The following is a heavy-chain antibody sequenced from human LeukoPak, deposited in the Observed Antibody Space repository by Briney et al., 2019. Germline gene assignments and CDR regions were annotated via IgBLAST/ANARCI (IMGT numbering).Heavy chain of an antibody. D-gene: IGHD2-8*01. CDR2: ISDSGDYT. Sequence: GGSLTLSCAGSGFTFSSYAMSWVRQAPGQGLEWVSVISDSGDYTSYTDSVRGRFTISRDNSRNTLYLQMISLRPEDTAVYYCAKDTSIGKYCTNGVCSPFDYWGQGTLVTVSS. CDR1: GFTFSSYA. CDR3: AKDTSIGKYCTNGVCSPFDY. V-gene: IGHV3-23*01. J-gene: IGHJ4*02.